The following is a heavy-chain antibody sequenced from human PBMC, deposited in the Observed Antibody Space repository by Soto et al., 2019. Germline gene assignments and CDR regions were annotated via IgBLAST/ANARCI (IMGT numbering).Heavy chain of an antibody. CDR2: IRSKANSYAT. J-gene: IGHJ4*02. CDR3: TSQYYDSSGYTEY. D-gene: IGHD3-22*01. Sequence: EVQLVESGGGLVQPGGSLKLSCAASGFTFSGSAMHWVRQASGKGLEWVGRIRSKANSYATADAASVKGRFTISRDDSKKTAYRQMNSLKTEDTAVYYCTSQYYDSSGYTEYWGQGTLVTVSS. CDR1: GFTFSGSA. V-gene: IGHV3-73*02.